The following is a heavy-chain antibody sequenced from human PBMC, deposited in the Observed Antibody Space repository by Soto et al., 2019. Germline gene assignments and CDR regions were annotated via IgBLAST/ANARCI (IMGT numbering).Heavy chain of an antibody. CDR2: INAGNGNT. J-gene: IGHJ1*01. V-gene: IGHV1-3*01. CDR3: ARGVVVSAALFQH. Sequence: ASVKVSCKASGYTFTSYAMHWVRQAPGQRLEWMGWINAGNGNTKYSQKFQGRVTITRDTSASTAYMELSSLRSEDTAVYYCARGVVVSAALFQHWGQGTLVTVSS. CDR1: GYTFTSYA. D-gene: IGHD2-2*01.